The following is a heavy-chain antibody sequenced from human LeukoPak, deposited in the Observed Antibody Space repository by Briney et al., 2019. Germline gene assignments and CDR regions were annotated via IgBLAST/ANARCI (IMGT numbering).Heavy chain of an antibody. CDR1: GGSISSYD. J-gene: IGHJ4*02. Sequence: SETLSLTCTVSGGSISSYDWSWIRQPPGKGLEWIGYIYYSGSTNYNPSLKSRVTISVDTSKNQFCLKLSSVTAADTAVYYCARGARYGSRVYYFDYWGQGTLVTVSS. D-gene: IGHD3-10*01. CDR3: ARGARYGSRVYYFDY. V-gene: IGHV4-59*01. CDR2: IYYSGST.